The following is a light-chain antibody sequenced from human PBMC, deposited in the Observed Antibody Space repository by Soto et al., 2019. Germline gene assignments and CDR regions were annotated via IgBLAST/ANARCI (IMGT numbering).Light chain of an antibody. CDR1: QTINSW. CDR3: QQYNTGFRT. CDR2: KAS. V-gene: IGKV1-5*03. Sequence: DIQMTQSPSTLSGSVGDRVTITCRASQTINSWLAWYQQKPGRAPKPLIYKASSLESGVPLRFSGSGSGTEFTLTISGLQPDDFATYYCQQYNTGFRTFGQGTKVDIK. J-gene: IGKJ1*01.